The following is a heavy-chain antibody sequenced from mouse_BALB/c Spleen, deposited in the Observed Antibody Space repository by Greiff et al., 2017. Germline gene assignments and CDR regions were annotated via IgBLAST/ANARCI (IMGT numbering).Heavy chain of an antibody. CDR3: VRRIYDGYYWYFDV. CDR1: GFTFNTYA. V-gene: IGHV10-1*02. J-gene: IGHJ1*01. Sequence: EVHLVESGGGLVQPKGSLKLSCAASGFTFNTYAMNWVRQAPGKGLEWVARIRSKSNNYATYYADSVKDRFTISRDDSQSMLYLQMNNLKTEDTAMYYCVRRIYDGYYWYFDVWGAGTTVTVSS. D-gene: IGHD2-3*01. CDR2: IRSKSNNYAT.